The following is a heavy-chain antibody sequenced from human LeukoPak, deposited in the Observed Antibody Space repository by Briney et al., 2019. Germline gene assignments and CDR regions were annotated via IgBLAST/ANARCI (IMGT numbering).Heavy chain of an antibody. V-gene: IGHV3-66*02. CDR1: GINFSNNY. Sequence: GGSLRLSCAASGINFSNNYMTWIRQAPGKGLEWVSLIYGADAAYYAESVRGRFMISRDNLKNTVFLQMNSLRVEDTAVYFCVTSTGQQFIPYDYWGQGTHVTVSS. CDR2: IYGADAA. J-gene: IGHJ4*02. CDR3: VTSTGQQFIPYDY. D-gene: IGHD6-13*01.